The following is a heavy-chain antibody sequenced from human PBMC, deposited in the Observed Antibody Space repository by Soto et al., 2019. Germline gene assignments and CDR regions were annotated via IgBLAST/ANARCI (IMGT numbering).Heavy chain of an antibody. J-gene: IGHJ5*02. CDR2: ISHSGNT. CDR3: ARGVVVEPDTPQGNWFDP. Sequence: SVTLSLTCTVSGGSISRGGYYWTWIRQHPGKGLEWIGYISHSGNTYYNPSLESRVTISVDTSKVRFSLKMSSATAADTAVYYCARGVVVEPDTPQGNWFDPWGPGTLVTVSS. CDR1: GGSISRGGYY. V-gene: IGHV4-31*03. D-gene: IGHD2-15*01.